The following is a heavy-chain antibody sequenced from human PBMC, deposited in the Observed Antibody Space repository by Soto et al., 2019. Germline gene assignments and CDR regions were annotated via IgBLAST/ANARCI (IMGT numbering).Heavy chain of an antibody. CDR2: IIPMFDTP. CDR3: ARSGGLDRDFNY. CDR1: GGTFSSDS. Sequence: QVQLVQPGAEVKKPGSSVKVSCKASGGTFSSDSFSWVRQAPGQGLEWMGGIIPMFDTPIYEQKLQDRVTITADESTSTAYMQLSSLRSGDTAVYYCARSGGLDRDFNYWGQGSLVTVSS. J-gene: IGHJ4*02. D-gene: IGHD2-15*01. V-gene: IGHV1-69*12.